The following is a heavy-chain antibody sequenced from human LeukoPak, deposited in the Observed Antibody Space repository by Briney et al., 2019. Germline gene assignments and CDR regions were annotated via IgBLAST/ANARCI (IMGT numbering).Heavy chain of an antibody. V-gene: IGHV1-18*01. CDR1: GYTFTSYG. CDR3: ARDEEILGPWPRSMDV. D-gene: IGHD2-15*01. CDR2: ISAYNGNT. J-gene: IGHJ6*02. Sequence: ASVKVSCKASGYTFTSYGISWVRQAPGQGLEWMGWISAYNGNTNYAQKLQGRVTMTTDTSASTACMELRSLRSDDTAVYYCARDEEILGPWPRSMDVWGQGTTVTVSS.